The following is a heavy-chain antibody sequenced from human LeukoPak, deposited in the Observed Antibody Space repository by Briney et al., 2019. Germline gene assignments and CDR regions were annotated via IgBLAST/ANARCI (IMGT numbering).Heavy chain of an antibody. Sequence: GGSLRLSCAASRFTFSTYWMHWVRQAPGKGLVWVSRINSDGSSTGYADSVKGRFTISRDNAKNSLYLQMNSLRAGDTAVYYCARTIEMATISYFDYWGQGTLVTVSS. CDR3: ARTIEMATISYFDY. D-gene: IGHD5-24*01. CDR1: RFTFSTYW. CDR2: INSDGSST. J-gene: IGHJ4*02. V-gene: IGHV3-74*01.